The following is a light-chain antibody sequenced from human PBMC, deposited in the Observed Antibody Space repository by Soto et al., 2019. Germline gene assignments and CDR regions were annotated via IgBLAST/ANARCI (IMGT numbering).Light chain of an antibody. Sequence: QSVLTQPPSLSGAPGQRVTISCSGSGSNIGANFDVHWYKQLPGTAPQVVIYGNSNRPSGVPDRFSGSKSGAYASLFITGLRADDEAEYYCQYFDNTLSASIFGGGTQLTVL. CDR3: QYFDNTLSASI. CDR2: GNS. J-gene: IGLJ2*01. CDR1: GSNIGANFD. V-gene: IGLV1-40*01.